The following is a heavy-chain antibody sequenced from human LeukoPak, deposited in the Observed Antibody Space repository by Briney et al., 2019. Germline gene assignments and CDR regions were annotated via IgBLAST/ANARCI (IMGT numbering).Heavy chain of an antibody. D-gene: IGHD4-23*01. V-gene: IGHV5-51*01. CDR3: ARWAPSTVVTYDY. CDR2: IYPGDSDT. J-gene: IGHJ4*02. Sequence: GESLKISCKGSGYRFTSYWIGWVRQMPGKGLEWMGIIYPGDSDTRYSPSFQGQVTISADKSIGTAYLQWSSLKASDTAMYYCARWAPSTVVTYDYWGRGTLVTVSS. CDR1: GYRFTSYW.